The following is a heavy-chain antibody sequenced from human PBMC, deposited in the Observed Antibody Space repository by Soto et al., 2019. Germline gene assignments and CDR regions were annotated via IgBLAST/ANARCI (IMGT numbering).Heavy chain of an antibody. V-gene: IGHV1-2*04. CDR2: INPNSGGT. D-gene: IGHD3-10*01. Sequence: QVQLVQSGAEVKKPGASVKVSCKASGYTFTGYYMHWVRQAPGQGLEWMGWINPNSGGTNYAQKVQGWVTMTRDTSISTAHRELSRLRSDDTGVYYCARGITMVRGVLLYAFDIWGQGTMVTVSS. J-gene: IGHJ3*02. CDR3: ARGITMVRGVLLYAFDI. CDR1: GYTFTGYY.